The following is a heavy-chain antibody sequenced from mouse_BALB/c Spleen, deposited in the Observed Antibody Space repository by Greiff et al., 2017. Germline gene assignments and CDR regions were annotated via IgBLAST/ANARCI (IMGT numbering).Heavy chain of an antibody. CDR3: VRDNYGPYWYFDV. V-gene: IGHV10S3*01. D-gene: IGHD1-1*01. J-gene: IGHJ1*01. CDR1: GFTFNTNA. Sequence: GGGLVQPKGSLKLSCAASGFTFNTNAMNWVRQAPGKGLEWVARIRSKSNNYATYYADSVKDRFTISRDDSQSMLYLQMNNLKTEDTAMYYCVRDNYGPYWYFDVWGAGTTVTVSS. CDR2: IRSKSNNYAT.